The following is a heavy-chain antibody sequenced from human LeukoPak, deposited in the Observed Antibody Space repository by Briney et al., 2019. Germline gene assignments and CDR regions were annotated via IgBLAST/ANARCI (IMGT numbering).Heavy chain of an antibody. CDR1: GFTFSNYA. D-gene: IGHD1-26*01. J-gene: IGHJ6*03. Sequence: GGSLRLSCVASGFTFSNYAMSWVRQAPGKGLEWVSGISSSGSSTFFADHVKGRSTIARDNAKSSLYLQMNTLQAEDTAVYYCARRATGSSSLFYYYMDVWGKGTTVSVSS. CDR2: ISSSGSST. CDR3: ARRATGSSSLFYYYMDV. V-gene: IGHV3-23*01.